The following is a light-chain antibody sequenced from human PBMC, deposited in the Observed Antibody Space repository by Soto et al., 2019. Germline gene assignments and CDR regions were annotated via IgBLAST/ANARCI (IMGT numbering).Light chain of an antibody. CDR3: SSCTGSSSYV. CDR2: DVS. J-gene: IGLJ1*01. V-gene: IGLV2-14*03. Sequence: QSALAQPASVSGSPGQSLTISCTGTSSDVGSYNSVSWYQQYPGKAPTLMIHDVSNRPSGVSDRFSGSKSGNTAYLTISVLRAEDETDYHWSSCTGSSSYVFGSGTKGTAL. CDR1: SSDVGSYNS.